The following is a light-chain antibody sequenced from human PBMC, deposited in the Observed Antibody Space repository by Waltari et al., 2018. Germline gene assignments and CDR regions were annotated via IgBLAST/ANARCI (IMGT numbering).Light chain of an antibody. Sequence: SALTQPDSVSGSPGQSITISCSGISGDSGGYEYVSWYQQHPGKAPKVIIYDVNNRPSGVSNRFSGSKSGSSASLTISGLQAEDEADYYCSSFTSSTTGIFGGGTKVTVL. CDR2: DVN. V-gene: IGLV2-14*03. CDR3: SSFTSSTTGI. CDR1: SGDSGGYEY. J-gene: IGLJ2*01.